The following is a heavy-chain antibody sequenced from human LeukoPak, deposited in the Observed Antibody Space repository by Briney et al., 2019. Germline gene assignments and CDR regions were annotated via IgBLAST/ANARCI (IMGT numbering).Heavy chain of an antibody. D-gene: IGHD3-3*01. CDR1: GFTFSDYY. J-gene: IGHJ6*03. Sequence: GGSLRLSCAASGFTFSDYYMSWIRQAPGKGLEWVSYISSSGSTIYYADSVKGRFTISRDNAKNSLYLQMNSLRAEDTAVYYCARDPYDFWSGYYTDYYYYYMDVWGKGTTVTVSS. CDR2: ISSSGSTI. CDR3: ARDPYDFWSGYYTDYYYYYMDV. V-gene: IGHV3-11*04.